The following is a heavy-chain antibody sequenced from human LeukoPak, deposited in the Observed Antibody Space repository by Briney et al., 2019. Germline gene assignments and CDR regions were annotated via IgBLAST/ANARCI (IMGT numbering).Heavy chain of an antibody. D-gene: IGHD4-11*01. CDR3: ARDPTTVMTVPWYFDT. V-gene: IGHV4-34*01. CDR2: INHRGST. Sequence: PSETLSLTCAVYDGSFTGYFWNWIRQSPGKGLEWIGEINHRGSTNYNPSLKSRLTISVDTSKNQFSLRLTSVTAADTGVYFCARDPTTVMTVPWYFDTWGQGTVVSVCS. J-gene: IGHJ4*02. CDR1: DGSFTGYF.